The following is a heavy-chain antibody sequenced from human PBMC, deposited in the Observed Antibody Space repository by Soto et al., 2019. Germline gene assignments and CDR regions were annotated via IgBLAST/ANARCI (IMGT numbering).Heavy chain of an antibody. CDR2: IKEDGSEK. CDR1: GFTLSNYW. J-gene: IGHJ4*02. Sequence: AGGPLRLSCAASGFTLSNYWMTWVRQAPGKGLEWVANIKEDGSEKHYVDSVKGRFTISRDNAKNSLYLQMNSLRVEDTAVYFCSRDVVVGAKALNYWGQGALVTVYS. D-gene: IGHD2-15*01. CDR3: SRDVVVGAKALNY. V-gene: IGHV3-7*01.